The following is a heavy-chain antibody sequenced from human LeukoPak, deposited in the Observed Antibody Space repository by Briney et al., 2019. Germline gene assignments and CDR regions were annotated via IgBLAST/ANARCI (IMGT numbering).Heavy chain of an antibody. CDR1: GGSISNSSYY. J-gene: IGHJ5*02. CDR3: ARLLGTHINYFDP. V-gene: IGHV4-39*01. CDR2: IYYSGST. D-gene: IGHD2-21*01. Sequence: PSETLSLTCTVSGGSISNSSYYWGWIRQPPGKGLEWIGSIYYSGSTYYNPSLKSRVTISVDTFKNQFSLKLSSVTAADTAVYYCARLLGTHINYFDPWGQGTLVTVSS.